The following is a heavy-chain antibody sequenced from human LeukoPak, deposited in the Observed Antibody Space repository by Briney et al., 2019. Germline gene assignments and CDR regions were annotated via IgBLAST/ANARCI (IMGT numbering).Heavy chain of an antibody. CDR1: GFTFFSYW. J-gene: IGHJ5*02. CDR3: ARDGSSGWSNWFDP. V-gene: IGHV3-74*01. CDR2: INSDGGIT. Sequence: GGSLRLSCAASGFTFFSYWMHWVRQVPGKGLMWVSRINSDGGITNYADSVKGRFTISRDNAKNTLFLQMNSLRAEDTAVYYCARDGSSGWSNWFDPWGQGTLVTVSS. D-gene: IGHD6-19*01.